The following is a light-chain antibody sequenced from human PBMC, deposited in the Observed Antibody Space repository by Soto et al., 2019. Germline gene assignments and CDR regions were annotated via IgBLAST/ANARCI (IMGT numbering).Light chain of an antibody. CDR3: AAWDDNVYV. V-gene: IGLV1-44*01. Sequence: QSALTQPPSASGTPGQRVTISCSGGSSNIGRNPVSWYQKFPGTAPKLLISLNTQRPSGVPDRFSGSKSGTSASLAISGLRSEDEADYYCAAWDDNVYVFGTGTKLTVL. CDR2: LNT. J-gene: IGLJ1*01. CDR1: SSNIGRNP.